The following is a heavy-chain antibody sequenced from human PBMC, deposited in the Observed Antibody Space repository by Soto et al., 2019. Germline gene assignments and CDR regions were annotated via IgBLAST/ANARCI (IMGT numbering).Heavy chain of an antibody. CDR2: IIPIFGTA. CDR1: GGTFSSYA. D-gene: IGHD4-17*01. Sequence: ASVKVSCKASGGTFSSYAISWVRQAPGQGLEWMGGIIPIFGTANYAQKFQGRVTITADKSTSTAYMELNSLRAEDTAIYYCARETPLHPDYGGNPFSDYWGQGTLVTV. V-gene: IGHV1-69*06. CDR3: ARETPLHPDYGGNPFSDY. J-gene: IGHJ4*02.